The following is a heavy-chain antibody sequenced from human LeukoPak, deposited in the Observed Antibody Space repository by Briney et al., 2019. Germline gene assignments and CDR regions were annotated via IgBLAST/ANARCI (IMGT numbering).Heavy chain of an antibody. Sequence: PGGSLRLSCAASGFTFSSYAMSWVRQAPGKGLEWVSAISSSGGSTYYADSVKGRFTISRDNAKNTLFLQMNSLRGEDTAIYYCARAAATGTGMLLGYWGQGILVTVPS. CDR2: ISSSGGST. J-gene: IGHJ4*02. V-gene: IGHV3-23*01. CDR3: ARAAATGTGMLLGY. D-gene: IGHD1-1*01. CDR1: GFTFSSYA.